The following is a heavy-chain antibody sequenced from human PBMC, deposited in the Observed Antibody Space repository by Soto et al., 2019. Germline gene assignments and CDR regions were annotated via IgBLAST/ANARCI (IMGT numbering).Heavy chain of an antibody. D-gene: IGHD2-2*01. CDR1: GGSINSYNW. CDR2: IYHSGST. CDR3: ASLPATSDFDY. J-gene: IGHJ4*02. V-gene: IGHV4-4*02. Sequence: SETLSLTCAVSGGSINSYNWWSWVRQPPGKGLEWIGEIYHSGSTNSNPSLKSRVTISVDKSKNQFSLKLSSVSAADTAVYYCASLPATSDFDYWGQGTLVTVSS.